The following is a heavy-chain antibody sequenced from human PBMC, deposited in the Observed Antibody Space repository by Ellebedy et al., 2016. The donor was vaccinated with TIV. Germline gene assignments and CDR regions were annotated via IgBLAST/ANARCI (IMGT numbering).Heavy chain of an antibody. V-gene: IGHV3-30-3*01. D-gene: IGHD2-8*02. CDR3: ATQYSTGSDY. CDR1: GFIFRSYV. CDR2: ISYDGGNQ. J-gene: IGHJ4*02. Sequence: GGSLRLSCTASGFIFRSYVMHWVRQAPGKGLEWVAAISYDGGNQYFADSVKGRFTISRDNSRNTLYLQMNSLRVEDTGVYYCATQYSTGSDYWGQGTLVTVSS.